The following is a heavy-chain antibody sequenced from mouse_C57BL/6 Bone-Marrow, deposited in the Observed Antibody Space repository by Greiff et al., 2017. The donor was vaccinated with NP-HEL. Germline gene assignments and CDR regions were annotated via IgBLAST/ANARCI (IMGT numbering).Heavy chain of an antibody. J-gene: IGHJ2*01. CDR3: AIYYCFCRGDGFDY. D-gene: IGHD1-1*01. Sequence: QVQLQQSGAELARPGASVKLSCKASGYTFTSYGISWVKQRTGQGLEWIGEIYPRSGNTYYNEKFKGKATLTADKSSSTAYMELRSLTSEDSAVYDCAIYYCFCRGDGFDYWGQGTPVTVSA. CDR1: GYTFTSYG. V-gene: IGHV1-81*01. CDR2: IYPRSGNT.